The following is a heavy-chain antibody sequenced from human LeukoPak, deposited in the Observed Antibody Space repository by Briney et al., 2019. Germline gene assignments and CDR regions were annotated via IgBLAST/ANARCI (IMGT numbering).Heavy chain of an antibody. V-gene: IGHV4-61*08. D-gene: IGHD3-16*01. CDR2: IYYTGNT. J-gene: IGHJ4*02. CDR1: GGSISSGDYY. CDR3: ARRVTGRGTFYFDY. Sequence: SETLSLTCTVSGGSISSGDYYWSWIRQPPGKGLEWIGYIYYTGNTNYNPALKSRVTISLDTSRNQFSLKLSSVTAADTAVYYCARRVTGRGTFYFDYWGQGSLITVSS.